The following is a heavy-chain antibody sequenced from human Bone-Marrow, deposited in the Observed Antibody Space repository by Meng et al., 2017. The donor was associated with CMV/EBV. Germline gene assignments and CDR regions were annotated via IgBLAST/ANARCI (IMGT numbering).Heavy chain of an antibody. J-gene: IGHJ5*02. CDR2: IIPILGIA. V-gene: IGHV1-69*02. CDR1: GGTFSSYT. D-gene: IGHD6-6*01. Sequence: SVKVSCKASGGTFSSYTISWVRQAPGQGLEWMGRIIPILGIANYAQKFQGRVTITADKSTSTAYMELSSLRSEDTAVYYCARAGTIEYSSSGLVVPDQNWFDPWGQGNLVNVYS. CDR3: ARAGTIEYSSSGLVVPDQNWFDP.